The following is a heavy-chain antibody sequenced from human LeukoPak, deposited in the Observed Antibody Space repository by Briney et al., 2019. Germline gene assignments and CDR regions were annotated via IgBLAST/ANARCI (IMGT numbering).Heavy chain of an antibody. Sequence: PGGSLRLSCAASGFTFSAYTMNWVRQAPGKGLEWVSSITYSSSHMYYPDSLKGRFTISRDNAKNSLYLQMNSLRAEDTAVYYCARDYGDSVTFSYYGMDVWGQGTTVTVS. CDR2: ITYSSSHM. CDR1: GFTFSAYT. J-gene: IGHJ6*02. V-gene: IGHV3-21*01. D-gene: IGHD4-17*01. CDR3: ARDYGDSVTFSYYGMDV.